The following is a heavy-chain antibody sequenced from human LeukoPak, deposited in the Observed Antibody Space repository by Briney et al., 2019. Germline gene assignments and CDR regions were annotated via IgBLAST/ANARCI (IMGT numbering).Heavy chain of an antibody. CDR1: GFTFSDYY. D-gene: IGHD1-26*01. CDR3: AREWSPPSDYHYFGTDV. J-gene: IGHJ6*02. Sequence: GGSLRLSCAASGFTFSDYYMSWIRQAPGKGLEWISHISNSGSSKYYADSVRGRFTISRDNAKNSLYLQMNSLRAEDTAVYYCAREWSPPSDYHYFGTDVWGQGTTVTVSS. CDR2: ISNSGSSK. V-gene: IGHV3-11*01.